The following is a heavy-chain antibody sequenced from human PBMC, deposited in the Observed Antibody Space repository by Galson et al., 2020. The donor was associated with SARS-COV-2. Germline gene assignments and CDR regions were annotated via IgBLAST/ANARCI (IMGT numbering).Heavy chain of an antibody. CDR1: GFTFNNYG. Sequence: HSGGSLRLSCAASGFTFNNYGMHWVRQAPGKGLEWVAVISYEGSNKYYADPVRGRFFISRDNSKNTLYLQMDSLRPEDTAVYYCAKRPKVFEVWPYGMDVWGQGTTVTVSS. D-gene: IGHD3-10*02. V-gene: IGHV3-30*18. CDR2: ISYEGSNK. CDR3: AKRPKVFEVWPYGMDV. J-gene: IGHJ6*02.